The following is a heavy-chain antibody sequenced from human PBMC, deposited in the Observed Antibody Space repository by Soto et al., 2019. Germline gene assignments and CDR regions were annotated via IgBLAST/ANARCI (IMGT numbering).Heavy chain of an antibody. CDR3: ARTPRAGNHYGMDV. CDR1: GGTFSSDA. Sequence: QVQLVQPWAEVKKPGASVTVSCTASGGTFSSDAISWVRQAPVQGLEWMGGILPTFVAPNYAQKFQGAVTMTADESTITASMELISLRAEDTALDYCARTPRAGNHYGMDVCAKVTMVTVAA. J-gene: IGHJ6*04. CDR2: ILPTFVAP. V-gene: IGHV1-69*19.